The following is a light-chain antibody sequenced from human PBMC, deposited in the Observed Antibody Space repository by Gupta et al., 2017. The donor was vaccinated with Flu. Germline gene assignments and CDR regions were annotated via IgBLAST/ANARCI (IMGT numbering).Light chain of an antibody. Sequence: DIVLTQSPATLSLSPGERVTLSCRASQSVSGFLAWYQQKPAQAPRLLIFDASKREPGIPARFSGSGSGADFTLTISSREADDSAVYYCQHYIDGTPWTFGQGTKVEVK. V-gene: IGKV3-11*01. J-gene: IGKJ1*01. CDR2: DAS. CDR3: QHYIDGTPWT. CDR1: QSVSGF.